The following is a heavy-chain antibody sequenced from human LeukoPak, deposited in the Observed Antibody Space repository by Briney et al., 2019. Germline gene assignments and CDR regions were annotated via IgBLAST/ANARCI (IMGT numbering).Heavy chain of an antibody. CDR3: AREGPVRGAFDI. CDR1: GFTFSSYS. Sequence: GGSLRLSCAASGFTFSSYSMNWVRQAPGKGLEWVSSISSSSSYIYYADSVKGRFTISRDNAKNSLYLQMNSLRAEDTAVYYCAREGPVRGAFDIWGQGTMVTVSS. V-gene: IGHV3-21*01. CDR2: ISSSSSYI. J-gene: IGHJ3*02.